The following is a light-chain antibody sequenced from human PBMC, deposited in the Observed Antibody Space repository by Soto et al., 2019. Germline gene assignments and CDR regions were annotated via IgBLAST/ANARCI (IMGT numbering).Light chain of an antibody. CDR1: QSISSY. CDR2: AAS. V-gene: IGKV1-39*01. Sequence: DIQMTQSPSSLSASVGDRVTITCRAGQSISSYLNWYQQKPGKAPKLLIYAASTLQSGVPSRFSGSASGTDFTLTISSLQPEDFATYYCQQTYSTPYTFGQGTKLEIK. CDR3: QQTYSTPYT. J-gene: IGKJ2*01.